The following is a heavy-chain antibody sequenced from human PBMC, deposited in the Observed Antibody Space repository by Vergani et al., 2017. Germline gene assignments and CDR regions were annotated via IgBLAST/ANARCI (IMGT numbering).Heavy chain of an antibody. D-gene: IGHD6-13*01. CDR1: GFTFDDYA. V-gene: IGHV3-43D*04. J-gene: IGHJ6*03. CDR2: ISWDGGST. Sequence: EVQLVESGGVVVQPGGSLRLSCAASGFTFDDYAMHWVRQAPGKGLEWVSLISWDGGSTYYADSVKGRFTISRDNSKNSLYLQMNSLRAEDTALYYCARGYSSSWYPYYYYYMDVWGKGTTVTVSS. CDR3: ARGYSSSWYPYYYYYMDV.